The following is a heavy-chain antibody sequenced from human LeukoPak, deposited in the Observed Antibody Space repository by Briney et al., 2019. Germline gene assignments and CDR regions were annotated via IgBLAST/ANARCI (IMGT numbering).Heavy chain of an antibody. Sequence: HPGGSLRLSCAAPGFTFSSYWMSWVRQAPGKGLEWVANIKQDGSEKYYVDSVKGRFTISRDNAKNSLYLQLNSLRAEDTAVYYCARELRFLEWLLLYYYMDVWGKGTTVTVSS. J-gene: IGHJ6*03. D-gene: IGHD3-3*01. CDR2: IKQDGSEK. V-gene: IGHV3-7*01. CDR1: GFTFSSYW. CDR3: ARELRFLEWLLLYYYMDV.